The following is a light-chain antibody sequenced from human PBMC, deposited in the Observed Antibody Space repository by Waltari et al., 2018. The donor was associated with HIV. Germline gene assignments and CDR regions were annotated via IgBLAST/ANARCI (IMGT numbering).Light chain of an antibody. J-gene: IGLJ1*01. CDR3: SSYTSTSTGV. CDR2: EVS. Sequence: QSALTQPASVSGSPGQSITISCTGTSSDVGGYNYVYWYQQHPGKAPKFMIYEVSNRPSGVSKRFSGSKSGNTASLTISGLQAEDEADYYCSSYTSTSTGVFGTGTKVTVL. CDR1: SSDVGGYNY. V-gene: IGLV2-14*01.